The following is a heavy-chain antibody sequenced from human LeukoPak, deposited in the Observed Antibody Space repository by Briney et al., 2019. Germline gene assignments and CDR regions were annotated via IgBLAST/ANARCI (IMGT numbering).Heavy chain of an antibody. CDR3: ARGGNWNYEN. Sequence: PSETLSLTCTVSGGSISPYYWSWLRQPPGKGLEWIGYIYYSGSTNYNPSLRSRVTISVDTSKNQFSMKVSSVTAADTAVYYCARGGNWNYENWGQGTLVTVSS. V-gene: IGHV4-59*01. J-gene: IGHJ4*02. CDR1: GGSISPYY. CDR2: IYYSGST. D-gene: IGHD1-7*01.